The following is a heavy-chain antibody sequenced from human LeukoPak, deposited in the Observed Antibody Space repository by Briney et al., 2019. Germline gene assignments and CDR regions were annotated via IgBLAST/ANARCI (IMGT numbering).Heavy chain of an antibody. CDR1: GYTFSHCW. J-gene: IGHJ4*02. V-gene: IGHV3-74*01. CDR3: VPTDSSGLD. CDR2: TNTDGSST. D-gene: IGHD3-22*01. Sequence: GGSLRLSCEASGYTFSHCWMHWVRQAPGKGLVWVSRTNTDGSSTSYVDSVKGRFTISRDNDKNTMYQQMNSLRAEDTAMYYCVPTDSSGLDWGQGTLVTVSS.